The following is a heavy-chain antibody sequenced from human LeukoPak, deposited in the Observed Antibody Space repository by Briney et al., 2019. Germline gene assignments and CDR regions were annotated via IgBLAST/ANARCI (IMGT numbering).Heavy chain of an antibody. J-gene: IGHJ4*02. D-gene: IGHD3-10*01. Sequence: ASVKVSCKASGYTFTGYYMHWVRQAPGQGLEWMGWIDPSTGGTNYAQNFQGRVTMTRDTSTTTVYMELSSLKSDDTAVYHCARGNNYGSGSLFYGWGQGTLVTVSS. CDR3: ARGNNYGSGSLFYG. CDR2: IDPSTGGT. CDR1: GYTFTGYY. V-gene: IGHV1-2*02.